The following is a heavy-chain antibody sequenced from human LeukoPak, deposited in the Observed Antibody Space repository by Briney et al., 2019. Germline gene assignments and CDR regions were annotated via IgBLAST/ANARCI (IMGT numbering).Heavy chain of an antibody. D-gene: IGHD7-27*01. Sequence: SETLSLTCTVSGGSISSGRYYWSWIRQPAGKGLEWIGRIYTSGSTIYNPSLKSRVTISVDTAKNQFSLKLSSVTAADTAVYYCARDRITGDFKVPDAFDIWGQGTMVTVSS. CDR3: ARDRITGDFKVPDAFDI. CDR2: IYTSGST. J-gene: IGHJ3*02. CDR1: GGSISSGRYY. V-gene: IGHV4-61*02.